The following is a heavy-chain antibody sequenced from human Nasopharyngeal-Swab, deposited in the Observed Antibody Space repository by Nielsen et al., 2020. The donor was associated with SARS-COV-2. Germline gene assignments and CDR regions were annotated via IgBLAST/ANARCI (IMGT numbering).Heavy chain of an antibody. CDR2: INPNSGGT. J-gene: IGHJ6*02. V-gene: IGHV1-2*06. CDR3: ARVRYYDFWSGYSSYYGMDV. Sequence: ASVKVSCKASGYTFTGYYMHWVRQAPGQGLEWMGRINPNSGGTNYAQKFQGRVTVTRDTSISTAYMELSRLRSDDTAVYYCARVRYYDFWSGYSSYYGMDVWGQGTTVTVSS. CDR1: GYTFTGYY. D-gene: IGHD3-3*01.